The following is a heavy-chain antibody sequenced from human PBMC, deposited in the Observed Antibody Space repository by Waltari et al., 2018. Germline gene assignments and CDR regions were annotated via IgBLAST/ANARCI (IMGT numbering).Heavy chain of an antibody. D-gene: IGHD1-20*01. V-gene: IGHV3-7*01. Sequence: EVQLVESGGGLVQPGGSLRLSCAASGFTLSTYWMTWVRQAPGKGLEWVANINQDGSYKNYVDSVKGRFTISRDNARNSLYLQMNSLRAEDTAVYYCARHNGNYYYAMDVWGQGTTVTVSS. CDR1: GFTLSTYW. CDR3: ARHNGNYYYAMDV. J-gene: IGHJ6*02. CDR2: INQDGSYK.